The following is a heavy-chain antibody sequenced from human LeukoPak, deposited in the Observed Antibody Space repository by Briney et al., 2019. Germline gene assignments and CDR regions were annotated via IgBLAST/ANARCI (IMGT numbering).Heavy chain of an antibody. CDR2: INVYNGHT. CDR1: GYIFTNYG. CDR3: ARGGEYSSGWLGDY. J-gene: IGHJ4*02. D-gene: IGHD6-19*01. Sequence: GASVKVSCKTSGYIFTNYGVSWVRQAPGQGLEWMGWINVYNGHTIYAQEFQGRVTLTTDTSTSTAHMDLRSLRSDDTAVYYCARGGEYSSGWLGDYWGQGTLVTVSS. V-gene: IGHV1-18*01.